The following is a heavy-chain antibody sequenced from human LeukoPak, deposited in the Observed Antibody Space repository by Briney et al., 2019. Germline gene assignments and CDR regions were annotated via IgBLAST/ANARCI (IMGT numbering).Heavy chain of an antibody. CDR2: IYYSGTT. Sequence: PSETLSLTCTVSGGSISSSSYYWGWIRQPPGKGLEWIGSIYYSGTTYYNPSLKSRVTISVDTSKNQFSLKLSSVTAADTAVYYCARGSYGSGSYFVHWGQGTLVTVSS. CDR1: GGSISSSSYY. J-gene: IGHJ4*02. D-gene: IGHD3-10*01. V-gene: IGHV4-39*07. CDR3: ARGSYGSGSYFVH.